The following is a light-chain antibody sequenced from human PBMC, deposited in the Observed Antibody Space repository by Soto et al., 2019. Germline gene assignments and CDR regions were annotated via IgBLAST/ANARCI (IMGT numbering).Light chain of an antibody. CDR1: QGISSY. J-gene: IGKJ1*01. Sequence: AIRMTQSPSSLSASTGDSVTITCRASQGISSYLAWYQQKPGKAPKVLIHTASTLQGGVPSRFSGSGYGTDFTLTISRLQSEDFATYYCRQYYTYPWTFGQGTKVEVK. CDR2: TAS. CDR3: RQYYTYPWT. V-gene: IGKV1-8*01.